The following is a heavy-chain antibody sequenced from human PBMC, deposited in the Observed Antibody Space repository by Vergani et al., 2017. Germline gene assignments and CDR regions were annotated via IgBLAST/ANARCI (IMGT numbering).Heavy chain of an antibody. Sequence: EVQLVESGGGLVKPGGSLRLSCAASGFTFSNAWMSWVRQAPGKGLECVGRIKSKTDGGTTDYAAPVKGRFTISRDDSKNTLYLQMNSLKTEDTAVYYCTTDIQYCSGGSCYSTPNFDYWGQGTLVTVSS. CDR2: IKSKTDGGTT. CDR3: TTDIQYCSGGSCYSTPNFDY. CDR1: GFTFSNAW. V-gene: IGHV3-15*01. J-gene: IGHJ4*02. D-gene: IGHD2-15*01.